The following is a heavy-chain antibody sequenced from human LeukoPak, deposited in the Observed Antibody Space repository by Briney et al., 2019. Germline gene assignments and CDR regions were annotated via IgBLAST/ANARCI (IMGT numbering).Heavy chain of an antibody. CDR2: IYPGDSDT. D-gene: IGHD3-22*01. Sequence: GESLKISCKGSGYSFTNYWIGWVRQMLGKGLEWMGIIYPGDSDTRYSPSFQGQVTISADKSISTAYLQWSSLKASDTAIYYCARSIRYYDSSALNYWGQGTLVTVSS. CDR3: ARSIRYYDSSALNY. CDR1: GYSFTNYW. J-gene: IGHJ4*02. V-gene: IGHV5-51*01.